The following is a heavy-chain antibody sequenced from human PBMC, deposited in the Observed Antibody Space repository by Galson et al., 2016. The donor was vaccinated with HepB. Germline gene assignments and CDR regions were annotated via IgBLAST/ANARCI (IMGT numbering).Heavy chain of an antibody. CDR1: VGSISSSTA. CDR3: ARRSGAYDI. J-gene: IGHJ3*02. Sequence: SETLSLTCTVSVGSISSSTAWTWVRQPPGKGLEWIGEIYQSETTNSNPSLTSRVTISVDKSKCEFSLKLSSATAADTAVYYCARRSGAYDIWGQGTMVTGSS. CDR2: IYQSETT. V-gene: IGHV4-4*02.